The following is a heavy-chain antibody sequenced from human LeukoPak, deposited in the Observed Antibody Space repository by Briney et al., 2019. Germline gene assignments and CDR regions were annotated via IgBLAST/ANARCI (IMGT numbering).Heavy chain of an antibody. CDR3: ARGKVGARQFDP. V-gene: IGHV1-8*01. D-gene: IGHD1-26*01. CDR2: MNPKSGNT. J-gene: IGHJ5*02. CDR1: GYTFTSYD. Sequence: ASVKVSCKASGYTFTSYDINWVRQATGQGLEWMGWMNPKSGNTGHAQKFQGRVTMTRNTSISTAYMELSSLRSEDTAVYYCARGKVGARQFDPWGQGTLVTVSS.